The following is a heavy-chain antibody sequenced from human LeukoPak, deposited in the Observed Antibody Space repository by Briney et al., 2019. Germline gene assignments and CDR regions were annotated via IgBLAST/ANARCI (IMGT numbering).Heavy chain of an antibody. CDR2: IIPIFGTA. CDR3: AREVTPDYGMDV. Sequence: ASVKVSCKASGGTFSSYAISWVRQAPGQGLEWMGGIIPIFGTANYAQKFQGRVTITADESTSTAYMELSSLRSEDTAVYYCAREVTPDYGMDVWGQGTTVTVSS. V-gene: IGHV1-69*13. D-gene: IGHD4-23*01. J-gene: IGHJ6*02. CDR1: GGTFSSYA.